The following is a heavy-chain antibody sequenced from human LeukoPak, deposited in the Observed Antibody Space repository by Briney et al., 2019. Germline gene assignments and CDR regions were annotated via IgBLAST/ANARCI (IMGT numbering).Heavy chain of an antibody. Sequence: GGSLRLSCAASGFTFSICAMNWVRQAPGKGLEWVSGISGSGSSTYYADSVKDRFTISRDSSKNTVYLQMNSLRAEDTAIYYCAKADGSYKTLIDYWGQGTLVTVSS. D-gene: IGHD3-10*01. J-gene: IGHJ4*02. CDR1: GFTFSICA. CDR2: ISGSGSST. V-gene: IGHV3-23*01. CDR3: AKADGSYKTLIDY.